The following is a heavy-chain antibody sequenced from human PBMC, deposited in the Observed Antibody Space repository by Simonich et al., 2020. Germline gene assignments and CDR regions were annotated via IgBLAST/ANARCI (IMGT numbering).Heavy chain of an antibody. CDR3: ARGKGWKNAFDI. CDR2: NNHRGNT. V-gene: IGHV4-34*01. CDR1: GGSCSCYY. J-gene: IGHJ3*02. D-gene: IGHD1-1*01. Sequence: QVQLQQWGAGLLKPSETLSLNCAVYGGSCSCYYWSWFRQPPGKGLEWIGENNHRGNTNYNPSLKGRVTISVDTSKNQVSLKLSSVTAADTAVYYCARGKGWKNAFDIWGQGTMVTVSS.